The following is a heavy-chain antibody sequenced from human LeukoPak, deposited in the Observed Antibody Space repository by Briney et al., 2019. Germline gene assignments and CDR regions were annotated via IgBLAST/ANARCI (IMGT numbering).Heavy chain of an antibody. Sequence: SGGSLRLSCAASGFTFSNYWMSWVRQAPGKGLEWVANINQDGSQRYDVDSVKGRFTISRDNAKDSLYLQMNSLGADDTAVYYCARARFPSAFGDDGYWGQGTLVTVSS. CDR3: ARARFPSAFGDDGY. CDR2: INQDGSQR. CDR1: GFTFSNYW. V-gene: IGHV3-7*01. D-gene: IGHD4-17*01. J-gene: IGHJ4*02.